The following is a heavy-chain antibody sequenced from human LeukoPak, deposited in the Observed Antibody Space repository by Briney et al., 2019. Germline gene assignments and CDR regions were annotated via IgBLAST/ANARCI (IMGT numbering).Heavy chain of an antibody. V-gene: IGHV1-2*02. J-gene: IGHJ4*02. CDR2: INPNSGGT. CDR1: GYTFTGYY. Sequence: ASVKVSCTASGYTFTGYYMHWVRQAPGQGLEWMGWINPNSGGTNYAQKFQGRVTMTRDTSISTAYMELSRLRSDDTAVYYCARQYSSSWYAKDYWGQGTLVTVSS. D-gene: IGHD6-13*01. CDR3: ARQYSSSWYAKDY.